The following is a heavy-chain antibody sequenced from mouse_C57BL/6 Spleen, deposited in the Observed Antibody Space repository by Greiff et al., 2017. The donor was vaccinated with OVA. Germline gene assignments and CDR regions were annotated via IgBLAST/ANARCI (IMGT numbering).Heavy chain of an antibody. D-gene: IGHD2-1*01. CDR3: TEDGNYGYWYFDV. Sequence: EVKLVESGGGLVQPGGSMKLSCVASGFTFSNYWMNWVRQSPEQGLEWVAQIRLKSDNYATHYAESVKGRFTISRDDSKSSVYLQMNNLRAEDTGIDYCTEDGNYGYWYFDVWGTGTTVTVSS. CDR1: GFTFSNYW. V-gene: IGHV6-3*01. J-gene: IGHJ1*03. CDR2: IRLKSDNYAT.